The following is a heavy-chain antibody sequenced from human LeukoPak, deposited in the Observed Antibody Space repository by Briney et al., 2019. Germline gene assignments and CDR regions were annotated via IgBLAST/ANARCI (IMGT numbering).Heavy chain of an antibody. J-gene: IGHJ3*02. CDR2: ISGSGGST. CDR3: AEQRELLLDAFDI. V-gene: IGHV3-23*01. Sequence: PGGSLRLSCAASGFTFSSYAMSWVRQAPGKGLEWVSAISGSGGSTYYADSVKGRFTISRDNSKNTLYLQMNSLRAEDTAVYYCAEQRELLLDAFDIWGQGTMVTVSS. D-gene: IGHD1-26*01. CDR1: GFTFSSYA.